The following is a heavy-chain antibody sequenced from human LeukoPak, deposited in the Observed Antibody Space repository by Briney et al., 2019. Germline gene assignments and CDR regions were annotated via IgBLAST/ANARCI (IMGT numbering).Heavy chain of an antibody. V-gene: IGHV3-30*03. J-gene: IGHJ3*02. D-gene: IGHD2-21*02. CDR2: ISYDGSNK. CDR3: ARKGEVTAPTKNAFDI. Sequence: PGRSLRLSCAASGFSFSSYGMHWVRQAPGKGLEWVAVISYDGSNKYYADSVKGRFTISRDNAKNSLYLQMNSLRAEDTAVYFCARKGEVTAPTKNAFDIWGQGTVVTVSS. CDR1: GFSFSSYG.